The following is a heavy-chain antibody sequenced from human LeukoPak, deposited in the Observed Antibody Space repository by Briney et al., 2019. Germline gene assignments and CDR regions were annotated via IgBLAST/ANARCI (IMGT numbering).Heavy chain of an antibody. Sequence: GGSLRLSCAASGFTFSSYAMSWARQAPGKGLEWVSTLSPSAGTTYYADSVKGRFTISRDNSKNTLYLQMNSLRAEDTAVYYCARDHSLYYYDSSGYSHWGQGTLVTVSS. J-gene: IGHJ4*02. CDR2: LSPSAGTT. CDR1: GFTFSSYA. V-gene: IGHV3-23*01. CDR3: ARDHSLYYYDSSGYSH. D-gene: IGHD3-22*01.